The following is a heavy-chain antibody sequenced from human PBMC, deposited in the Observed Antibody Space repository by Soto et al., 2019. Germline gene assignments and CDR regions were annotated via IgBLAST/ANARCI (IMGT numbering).Heavy chain of an antibody. CDR2: ISYSGTT. J-gene: IGHJ4*02. CDR1: GDSLSGTYW. V-gene: IGHV4-4*02. CDR3: ARHILVTGTRGFDF. Sequence: QVQLQESGPGLVKPSETLSLTCAVSGDSLSGTYWWSWVRQAPGGGLQWIGEISYSGTTHYDPSFMSRVTISMDKSRSEFSLTLISVTAADSASYYCARHILVTGTRGFDFWGQGILVTVSS. D-gene: IGHD6-19*01.